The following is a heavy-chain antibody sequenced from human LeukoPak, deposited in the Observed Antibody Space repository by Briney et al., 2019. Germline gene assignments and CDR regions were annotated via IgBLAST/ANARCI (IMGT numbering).Heavy chain of an antibody. V-gene: IGHV3-30*18. CDR2: ISYDGSNK. CDR1: GFTFSSYG. Sequence: GGSLRLSCAASGFTFSSYGMHWVRQAPGKGLEWVAVISYDGSNKYYADSVKGRFTISRDNSKNTLYLQMNSLRAEDTAVYYCSKDHPPYDYVGENYYGMDVGGQGTPVTVSS. D-gene: IGHD3-16*01. J-gene: IGHJ6*02. CDR3: SKDHPPYDYVGENYYGMDV.